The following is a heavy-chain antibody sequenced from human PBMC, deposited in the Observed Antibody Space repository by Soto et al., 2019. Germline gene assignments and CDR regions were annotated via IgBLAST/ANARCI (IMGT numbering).Heavy chain of an antibody. CDR1: GSTISSYV. CDR2: IITVTGPA. CDR3: AREYYGSGTYGYYGMDV. D-gene: IGHD3-10*01. J-gene: IGHJ6*02. V-gene: IGHV1-69*01. Sequence: QVQLVQSGAEVRKPGSSVKVSCKASGSTISSYVIAWVQQAPGQSLEWMGGIITVTGPANYAQKFQGRLTITADEATSTAYMELSSLRSEDTAVYYCAREYYGSGTYGYYGMDVWGQGTTVTVSS.